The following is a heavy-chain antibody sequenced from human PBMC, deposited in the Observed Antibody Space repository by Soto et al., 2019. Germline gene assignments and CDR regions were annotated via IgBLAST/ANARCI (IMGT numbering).Heavy chain of an antibody. D-gene: IGHD2-15*01. CDR2: ISGYNGDT. CDR3: ARSKIYCRAGSCYWNWFDP. CDR1: GYTFISHA. V-gene: IGHV1-18*01. J-gene: IGHJ5*02. Sequence: QVQLVQSGGEVKKPGASVKVSCKASGYTFISHAITWVRQAPGQGLEWMGWISGYNGDTNYAQDLQGRVTMTTHTSTSTAYMEMRSLRSDDTAVYYCARSKIYCRAGSCYWNWFDPWGQGTLVTVSS.